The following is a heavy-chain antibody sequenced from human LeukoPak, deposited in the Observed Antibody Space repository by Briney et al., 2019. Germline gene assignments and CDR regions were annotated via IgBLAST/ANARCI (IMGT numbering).Heavy chain of an antibody. Sequence: PGGSLRLSCAASGFTFSSYAMHWVRQAPGKGLEWVAVISYDGSNKYYADSVKGRFTISRDNSKNTLYLQMNSLRAEDTAVYYCARDRVIVVVPKDYWGQGTLVTVSS. CDR3: ARDRVIVVVPKDY. V-gene: IGHV3-30-3*01. D-gene: IGHD3-22*01. CDR1: GFTFSSYA. CDR2: ISYDGSNK. J-gene: IGHJ4*02.